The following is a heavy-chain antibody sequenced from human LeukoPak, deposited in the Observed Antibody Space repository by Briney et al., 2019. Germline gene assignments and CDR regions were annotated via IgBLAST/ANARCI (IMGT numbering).Heavy chain of an antibody. CDR1: GGTFSSYA. J-gene: IGHJ6*02. D-gene: IGHD4-23*01. V-gene: IGHV1-69*04. Sequence: SVKVSCKASGGTFSSYAISWVRQAPGQGLEWMGRIIPILGIANYAQKFQGRVTITADKSTSTAYMELSSLRSEDTAVYYCARDYRVTKKGMDVWGQGTTVTVSS. CDR2: IIPILGIA. CDR3: ARDYRVTKKGMDV.